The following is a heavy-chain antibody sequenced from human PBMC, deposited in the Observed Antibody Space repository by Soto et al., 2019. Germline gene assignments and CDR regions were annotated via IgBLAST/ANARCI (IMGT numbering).Heavy chain of an antibody. D-gene: IGHD5-18*01. J-gene: IGHJ6*02. Sequence: EVQLVESGGGLVKPGGSLRLSCAASGFTFSSYSMNWVRQAPGKGLEWVSSISSSSSYIYYADSVKGRFAISRDNAKNSLYLQMNSLRAEDTAVYYCARDLYSFVEPGYSRAGAEYYYYGMDVWGQGTTVTVSS. CDR2: ISSSSSYI. CDR1: GFTFSSYS. CDR3: ARDLYSFVEPGYSRAGAEYYYYGMDV. V-gene: IGHV3-21*01.